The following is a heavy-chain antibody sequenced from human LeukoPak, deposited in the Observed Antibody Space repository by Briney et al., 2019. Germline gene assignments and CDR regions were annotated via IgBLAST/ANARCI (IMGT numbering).Heavy chain of an antibody. D-gene: IGHD4-11*01. Sequence: GGSLRLSCAASGFPFSNYWMSWVRQAPGKGLEWVANIKQDGGEIFYVDSVKGRFTISRVNAKNSLYLQMNSLRAEDTAVYYCAREDHSNYNYWGQGTLVTVSS. V-gene: IGHV3-7*01. CDR1: GFPFSNYW. J-gene: IGHJ4*02. CDR3: AREDHSNYNY. CDR2: IKQDGGEI.